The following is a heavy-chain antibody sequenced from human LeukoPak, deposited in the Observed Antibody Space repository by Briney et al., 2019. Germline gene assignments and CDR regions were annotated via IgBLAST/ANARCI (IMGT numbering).Heavy chain of an antibody. CDR1: GGSISSYY. CDR3: ARSYCSGGSCYSYYYYYYYMDV. D-gene: IGHD2-15*01. V-gene: IGHV4-59*12. CDR2: IYYSGST. J-gene: IGHJ6*03. Sequence: PSETLSLTCTVSGGSISSYYWSWIRQPPGKGLEWIGYIYYSGSTNYNPSLKSRVTISVDTSKNQFSLKLSSVTAADTAVYYCARSYCSGGSCYSYYYYYYYMDVWGKGTTVTVSS.